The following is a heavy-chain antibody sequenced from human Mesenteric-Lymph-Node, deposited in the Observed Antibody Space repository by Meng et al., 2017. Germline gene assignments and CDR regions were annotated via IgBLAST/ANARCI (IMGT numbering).Heavy chain of an antibody. J-gene: IGHJ4*02. Sequence: QVQLQQWGAGLWKPSEALSLTGAVYGGSFSGYYWSWIRQPPGKGLEWIGEINHSGSTNYNPSLKSRVTISVDTSKNQFSLKLSSVTAADTAVYYCARTIGGADIVVVPAAYYFDYWGQGTLVTVSS. D-gene: IGHD2-2*01. CDR3: ARTIGGADIVVVPAAYYFDY. V-gene: IGHV4-34*01. CDR2: INHSGST. CDR1: GGSFSGYY.